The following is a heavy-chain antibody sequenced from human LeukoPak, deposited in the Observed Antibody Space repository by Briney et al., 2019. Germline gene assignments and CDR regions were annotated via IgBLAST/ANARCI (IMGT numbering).Heavy chain of an antibody. D-gene: IGHD6-19*01. CDR1: GGSISSYY. Sequence: PSETLSLTCTVSGGSISSYYWSWIRQPPGKGLEWIGSIYYSGSTYYNPSLKSRVTISVDTSKNQFSLKLSSVTAADTAVYYCAKQAGTRGTVFDYWGQGTLVTVSS. J-gene: IGHJ4*02. V-gene: IGHV4-59*12. CDR3: AKQAGTRGTVFDY. CDR2: IYYSGST.